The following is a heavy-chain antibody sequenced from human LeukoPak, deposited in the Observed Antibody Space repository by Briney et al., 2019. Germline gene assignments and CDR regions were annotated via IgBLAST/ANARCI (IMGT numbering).Heavy chain of an antibody. V-gene: IGHV3-66*01. CDR3: AILPRGDY. CDR2: IYSGGST. Sequence: GGPLRLSCAASGITVSKNYMSWVRQAPGKGLEWVAVIYSGGSTYYADSVKGRFTMSRDNSKNTLYLQMNSLRAEDTAVYYCAILPRGDYWGQGTLVTVSS. CDR1: GITVSKNY. J-gene: IGHJ4*02.